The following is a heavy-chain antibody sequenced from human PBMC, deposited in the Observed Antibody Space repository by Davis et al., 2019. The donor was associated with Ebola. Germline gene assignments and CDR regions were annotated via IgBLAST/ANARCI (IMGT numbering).Heavy chain of an antibody. V-gene: IGHV3-23*01. CDR2: ISTNTYTT. CDR1: GFTFSSHD. J-gene: IGHJ4*02. Sequence: GGSLRLSCTASGFTFSSHDMAWVRQTPGKGLEWVSAISTNTYTTYYADSVMGRFTISRDNSKNTLYLQMSSLTVEDTAVYYCAKRDIIRWYFGDWGQGSLVTVSS. CDR3: AKRDIIRWYFGD. D-gene: IGHD2-15*01.